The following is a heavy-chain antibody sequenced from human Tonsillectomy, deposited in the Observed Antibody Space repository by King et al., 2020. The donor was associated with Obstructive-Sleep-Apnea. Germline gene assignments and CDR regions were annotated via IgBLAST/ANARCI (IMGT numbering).Heavy chain of an antibody. CDR1: GGSISTYY. Sequence: VQLQESGPGLVKPSETLSLTCNVSGGSISTYYWSWIRQPPGRGLEWIGCIYYSGITNYNPSLESQVTMVVDTSRNQFSLKLTSVTAAATAVYYCARGVNALATRSNWFDPWSQGTLVSVSS. CDR2: IYYSGIT. D-gene: IGHD3-10*01. J-gene: IGHJ5*02. CDR3: ARGVNALATRSNWFDP. V-gene: IGHV4-59*01.